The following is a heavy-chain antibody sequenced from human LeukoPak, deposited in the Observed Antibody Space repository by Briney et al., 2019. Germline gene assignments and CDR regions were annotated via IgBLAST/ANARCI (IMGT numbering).Heavy chain of an antibody. CDR2: ISGSGGST. V-gene: IGHV3-23*01. CDR3: AKDREGGWELPAAFDY. CDR1: GFTFSSYA. Sequence: PGGSLRLSCAASGFTFSSYAMSWVRQAPGKGLKWVSAISGSGGSTYYADSVKGRFTISRDNSKNTLYLQMNSLRAEDTAVYYCAKDREGGWELPAAFDYWGQGTLVTVSS. J-gene: IGHJ4*02. D-gene: IGHD1-26*01.